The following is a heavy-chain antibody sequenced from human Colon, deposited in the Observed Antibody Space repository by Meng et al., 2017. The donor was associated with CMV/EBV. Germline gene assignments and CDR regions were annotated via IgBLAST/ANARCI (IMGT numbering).Heavy chain of an antibody. CDR3: AAQRRAGFDS. Sequence: EVQLVESGGGLSQPGGSLRLSWTASGFTVSSHYMSWVRQAQGKGLEWVSVIYSGGSTYYADSVKGRFTISGDNAENTLYLQMDSLRVDDTAVYYCAAQRRAGFDSWGQGTLVTVSS. V-gene: IGHV3-53*01. CDR2: IYSGGST. J-gene: IGHJ5*01. CDR1: GFTVSSHY. D-gene: IGHD5-24*01.